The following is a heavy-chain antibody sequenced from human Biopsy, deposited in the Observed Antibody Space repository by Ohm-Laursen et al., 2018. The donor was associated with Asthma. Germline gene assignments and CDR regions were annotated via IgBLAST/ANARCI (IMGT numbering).Heavy chain of an antibody. J-gene: IGHJ4*02. V-gene: IGHV4-59*07. Sequence: DTLSLNRPCSGGSIHKDYWSWIRQPPGQRVEPVGLSSYSGFREYNPSLESRVTISVDTSKNQLSLNLKSVIAADTAEYYCARDQGDSKFDYWGQGILVTVSS. CDR2: SSYSGFR. CDR1: GGSIHKDY. CDR3: ARDQGDSKFDY. D-gene: IGHD3-16*01.